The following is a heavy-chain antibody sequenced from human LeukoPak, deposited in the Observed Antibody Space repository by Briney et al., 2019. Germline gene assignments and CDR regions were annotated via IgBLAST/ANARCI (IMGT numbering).Heavy chain of an antibody. Sequence: PSETLSLTCTVSGGSISSSSYYWGWIRQPPGKGLEWIGSIYYSGSTYYNPSLKSRVTISVDTSKNQFSLKLSSVTAADTAVYYCASSEVFWSGYCGGFDPWGQGTLVTVSS. J-gene: IGHJ5*02. CDR3: ASSEVFWSGYCGGFDP. CDR1: GGSISSSSYY. CDR2: IYYSGST. V-gene: IGHV4-39*01. D-gene: IGHD3-3*01.